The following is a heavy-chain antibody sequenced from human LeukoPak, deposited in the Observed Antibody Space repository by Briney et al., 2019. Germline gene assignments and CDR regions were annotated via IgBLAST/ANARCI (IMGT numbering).Heavy chain of an antibody. J-gene: IGHJ4*02. CDR2: MNPNSGNT. Sequence: ASVKVSFKASGYTFISYDINWVRQATGQGLEWMGWMNPNSGNTGYAQKFQGRVTMTRNPSVSTAYMELSSLTSEDTAVYYCARLPVGATSWTDYWGQGTLVTVSS. CDR1: GYTFISYD. D-gene: IGHD1-26*01. CDR3: ARLPVGATSWTDY. V-gene: IGHV1-8*01.